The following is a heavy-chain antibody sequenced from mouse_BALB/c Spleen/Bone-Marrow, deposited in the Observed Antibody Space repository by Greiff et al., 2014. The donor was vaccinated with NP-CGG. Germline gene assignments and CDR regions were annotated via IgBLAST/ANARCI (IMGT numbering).Heavy chain of an antibody. V-gene: IGHV1-54*03. CDR1: GYAFTNYL. J-gene: IGHJ3*01. CDR3: ARRDGNYAWFAY. D-gene: IGHD2-1*01. CDR2: INPGSGGT. Sequence: VQLQQSGAELVRPGTSVKVSCKASGYAFTNYLIEWVKQRPGQGLEWIGVINPGSGGTNYNEKFKGKATLTADKSSSTAYMQFSSLTSDDSAVYFCARRDGNYAWFAYWGQGTLVTVSA.